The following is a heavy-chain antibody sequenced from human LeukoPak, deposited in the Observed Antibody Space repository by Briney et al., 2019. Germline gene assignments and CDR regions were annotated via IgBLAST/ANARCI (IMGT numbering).Heavy chain of an antibody. D-gene: IGHD2-2*01. Sequence: PSETLSLTCAVYGGSLSGYYWSWIRRPPGKGLEWIGQIDHSGSTNYNPSLKSRVTISVDTSKNQFSLKLSSVTAADTSVYYCARLEFCSSTTCYGKEADYYFDYWGQGTLVTVSS. J-gene: IGHJ4*02. CDR2: IDHSGST. V-gene: IGHV4-34*01. CDR1: GGSLSGYY. CDR3: ARLEFCSSTTCYGKEADYYFDY.